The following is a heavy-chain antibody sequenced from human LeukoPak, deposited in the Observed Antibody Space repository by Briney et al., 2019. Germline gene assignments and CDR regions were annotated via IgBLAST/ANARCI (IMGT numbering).Heavy chain of an antibody. CDR3: ARDQGLPY. CDR2: ISSSSTFI. CDR1: GFTFSTYT. V-gene: IGHV3-21*01. Sequence: GGSLRLSCAASGFTFSTYTMNWVRQAPGKGLEWVSSISSSSTFIYYADSVKGRFTISRDNAKNSLYLQMNSLRAEDTAVYYCARDQGLPYWGQEPWSPSPQ. J-gene: IGHJ4*01.